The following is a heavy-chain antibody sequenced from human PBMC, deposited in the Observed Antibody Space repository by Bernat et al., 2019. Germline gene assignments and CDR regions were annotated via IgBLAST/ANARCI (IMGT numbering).Heavy chain of an antibody. CDR1: GFTFSSYG. CDR3: AGVRGYDLSPFDY. J-gene: IGHJ4*02. V-gene: IGHV3-33*01. D-gene: IGHD5-12*01. Sequence: QVQLVESGGGVVQPGRSLRLSCAASGFTFSSYGMHWVRQAPGKGLEWVAVIWYDGSNKYYADSVKGRFTISRDNSKNTLYLQMNSLRAEDTAVYYCAGVRGYDLSPFDYWGQGTLVTVSS. CDR2: IWYDGSNK.